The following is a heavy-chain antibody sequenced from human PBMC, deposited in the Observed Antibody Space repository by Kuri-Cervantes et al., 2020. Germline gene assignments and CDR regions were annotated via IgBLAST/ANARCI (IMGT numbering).Heavy chain of an antibody. CDR2: IYWDDDK. D-gene: IGHD3-22*01. CDR1: GFSLSTSGVG. V-gene: IGHV2-5*02. Sequence: SGPTLVKPTQTLTLTCTFSGFSLSTSGVGVGWIRQPPGKALEWLALIYWDDDKRYSPSLKGRLTITKDTSKNQVVLTMTNMDPVDTATYYCAHRRITMIVGGNGFDYWGQGTLVTVSS. CDR3: AHRRITMIVGGNGFDY. J-gene: IGHJ4*02.